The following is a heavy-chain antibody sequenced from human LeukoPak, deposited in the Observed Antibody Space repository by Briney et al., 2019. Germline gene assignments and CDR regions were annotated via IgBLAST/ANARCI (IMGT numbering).Heavy chain of an antibody. D-gene: IGHD3-22*01. CDR3: ARANRDDYYDSSGYLDY. Sequence: SETLSLTCTVSGYSISSGYYWGWIRQPPGKGLEWIGSIYYSGSTYYNPSLKSRVTISVDTSKNQFSLKLSSVTAADTAVYYCARANRDDYYDSSGYLDYWGQGTLVTVSS. CDR2: IYYSGST. V-gene: IGHV4-38-2*02. J-gene: IGHJ4*02. CDR1: GYSISSGYY.